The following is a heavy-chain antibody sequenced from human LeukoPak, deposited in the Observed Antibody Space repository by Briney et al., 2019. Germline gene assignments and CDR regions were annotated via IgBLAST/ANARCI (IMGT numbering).Heavy chain of an antibody. Sequence: ASVKVSCKASGGTFSSYAINWVPQAPGQGLEWMGGIIPIFGIANYAQKFQGRVTITADESTSTAYMELSSLRSEDTAVYYCAREKVPIFRVVILNRSLWYDPWGRGTLVTVSS. D-gene: IGHD3-3*01. CDR2: IIPIFGIA. V-gene: IGHV1-69*13. CDR1: GGTFSSYA. CDR3: AREKVPIFRVVILNRSLWYDP. J-gene: IGHJ5*02.